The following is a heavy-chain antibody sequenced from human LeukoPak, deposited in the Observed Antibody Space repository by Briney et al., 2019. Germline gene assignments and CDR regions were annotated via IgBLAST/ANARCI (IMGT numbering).Heavy chain of an antibody. D-gene: IGHD5-12*01. CDR2: ISSSSSYI. CDR1: GFTFSSYS. J-gene: IGHJ4*02. CDR3: ARDRGYSGYDTGGD. Sequence: GGSLRLSCAGSGFTFSSYSMNWVRQAPGKGLEWVSSISSSSSYIYYADSVKGRFTISRDNAKNSLYLQMNSLRAEDTAVYYCARDRGYSGYDTGGDWGQGTLVTVSS. V-gene: IGHV3-21*01.